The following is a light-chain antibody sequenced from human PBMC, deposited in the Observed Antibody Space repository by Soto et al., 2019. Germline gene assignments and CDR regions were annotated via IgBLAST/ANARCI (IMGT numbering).Light chain of an antibody. CDR2: DAS. Sequence: EIVLTQSPATLSLSPGERATLSCRASQSVSSYLAWYQQKPGQAPRLLIYDASNRATGIPARFSGSGSGTDFTLTISSLEPEDFAAYYCQQRNNWPRTFGQGAKVDSK. J-gene: IGKJ1*01. V-gene: IGKV3-11*01. CDR3: QQRNNWPRT. CDR1: QSVSSY.